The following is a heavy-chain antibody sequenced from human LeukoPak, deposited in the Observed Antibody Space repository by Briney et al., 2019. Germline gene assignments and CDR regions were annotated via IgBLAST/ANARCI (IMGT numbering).Heavy chain of an antibody. CDR1: AGSISSYY. CDR2: IYYGGST. D-gene: IGHD3-10*01. V-gene: IGHV4-59*08. Sequence: SETLSLTCTVSAGSISSYYWSWIRQPPGKGLEWIGYIYYGGSTNYNPSLKSRVTISVDTSKNQFSLKLSSVTAADTAVYYCARQISPGYYGSGLDVWGQGTTVTVSS. J-gene: IGHJ6*02. CDR3: ARQISPGYYGSGLDV.